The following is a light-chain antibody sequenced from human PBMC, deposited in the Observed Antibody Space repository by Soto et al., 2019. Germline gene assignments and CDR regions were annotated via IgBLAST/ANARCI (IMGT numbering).Light chain of an antibody. CDR1: SGSIASNY. Sequence: NFMLTQPHSVSESPGKTVTISCTRTSGSIASNYVQWFQQRPGSSPTTVMFEDNQRPSGVPDRFSGSIDSSSNSASLTISVLRTEDEADYYCQSYDSNNQVFGGGTKLTVL. CDR2: EDN. J-gene: IGLJ3*02. CDR3: QSYDSNNQV. V-gene: IGLV6-57*01.